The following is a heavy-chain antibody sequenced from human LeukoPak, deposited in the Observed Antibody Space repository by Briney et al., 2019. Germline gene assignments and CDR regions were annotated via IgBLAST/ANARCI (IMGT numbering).Heavy chain of an antibody. CDR1: GGSISSYY. CDR3: ARGDVDPYAFDI. V-gene: IGHV4-59*12. J-gene: IGHJ3*02. D-gene: IGHD3-10*02. Sequence: SETLSLTCTVSGGSISSYYWSWIRQPPGKGLEWIGYIYYSGSTNYNPSLKSRVSISVDTSKNQFSLKVRSVIAADTAVYYCARGDVDPYAFDIWGQGTMVTVSS. CDR2: IYYSGST.